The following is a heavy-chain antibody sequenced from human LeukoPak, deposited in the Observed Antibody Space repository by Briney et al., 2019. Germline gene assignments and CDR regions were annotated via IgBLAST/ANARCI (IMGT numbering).Heavy chain of an antibody. Sequence: SETLSLTCAVYGGSFSGYYWGWIRQPPGKGLEWIGSIYYSGTTHYSPSLKSRVTIAVDTSKNQFSLKLISVTAADTAVYYCARGETVYGGAIVHWGQGTLVTVSS. J-gene: IGHJ5*02. CDR2: IYYSGTT. V-gene: IGHV4-34*01. D-gene: IGHD1-26*01. CDR3: ARGETVYGGAIVH. CDR1: GGSFSGYY.